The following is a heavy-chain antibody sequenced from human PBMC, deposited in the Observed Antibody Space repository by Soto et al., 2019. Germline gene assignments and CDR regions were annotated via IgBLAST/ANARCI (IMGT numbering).Heavy chain of an antibody. D-gene: IGHD5-18*01. CDR2: MYYSGST. CDR1: GGSISSYY. CDR3: AKHVGGYKYGYPDY. V-gene: IGHV4-59*08. J-gene: IGHJ4*02. Sequence: PEETLSLTCTVSGGSISSYYWSWIRQPPGKGLEWIGYMYYSGSTNYNPSLKSRVTISVDTSKNQFSLKLSSVTAADTAVYYCAKHVGGYKYGYPDYWGQGNLVTVS.